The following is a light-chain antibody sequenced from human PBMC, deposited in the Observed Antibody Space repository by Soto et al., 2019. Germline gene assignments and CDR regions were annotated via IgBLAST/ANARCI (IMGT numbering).Light chain of an antibody. CDR3: SSYAGSNNFEMGG. Sequence: QSVLTQPPSASGSPGQSVTISCTGTSSDVGGYNYVSWYQQHPGKAPKLMIYEVSKRPSGVPDRFSGSKSGNTASLTVSGLQAEAEADYYCSSYAGSNNFEMGGFGGGTKLTVL. J-gene: IGLJ2*01. CDR1: SSDVGGYNY. V-gene: IGLV2-8*01. CDR2: EVS.